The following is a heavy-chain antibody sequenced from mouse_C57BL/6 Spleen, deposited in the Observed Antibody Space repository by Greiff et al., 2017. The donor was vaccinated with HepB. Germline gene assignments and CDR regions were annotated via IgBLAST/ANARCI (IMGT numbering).Heavy chain of an antibody. D-gene: IGHD1-1*01. Sequence: QVQLQQPGAELLKPGASVKLSCKASGYTFTSYWMQWVKQRPGQGLEWIGEIDPSDSYTNYNQKFKGKATLTVDTSSSTAYMQLSSLTSEDSAVYYCARRNLDTTVVARYFDVWGTGTTVTVSS. V-gene: IGHV1-50*01. CDR3: ARRNLDTTVVARYFDV. J-gene: IGHJ1*03. CDR2: IDPSDSYT. CDR1: GYTFTSYW.